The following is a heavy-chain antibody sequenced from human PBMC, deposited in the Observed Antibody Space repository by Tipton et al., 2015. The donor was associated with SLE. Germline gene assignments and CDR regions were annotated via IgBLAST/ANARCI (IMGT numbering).Heavy chain of an antibody. CDR1: GASVGTYC. V-gene: IGHV4-59*08. J-gene: IGHJ6*02. D-gene: IGHD2/OR15-2a*01. CDR2: VCNSGST. Sequence: TLSLTCIVSGASVGTYCWNWLRQSPGKVLEWIGCVCNSGSTNYSPSLESRGTISVDTSKHQFSLKMTSVTAADTAVYFCARQRLRLISPLDAWGQGTTVIVSS. CDR3: ARQRLRLISPLDA.